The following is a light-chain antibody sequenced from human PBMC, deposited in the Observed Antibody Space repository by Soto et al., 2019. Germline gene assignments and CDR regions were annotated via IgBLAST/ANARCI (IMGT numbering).Light chain of an antibody. V-gene: IGKV3-20*01. Sequence: ESVLTQSPGTLSLSPGERATLSCRASQSVSSSYLAWYQQKPGQAPRLLIYGAPNRATGIPDRFSGSGSGTDFTLTISRLEPEDFAMYFCQQYVSSPQTFGQGTKVDIK. CDR1: QSVSSSY. CDR2: GAP. J-gene: IGKJ1*01. CDR3: QQYVSSPQT.